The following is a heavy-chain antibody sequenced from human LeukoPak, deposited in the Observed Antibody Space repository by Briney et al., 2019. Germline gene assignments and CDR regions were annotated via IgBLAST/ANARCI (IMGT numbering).Heavy chain of an antibody. D-gene: IGHD7-27*01. J-gene: IGHJ4*02. CDR3: VRERGNWGLDE. CDR1: GFTFSSYA. V-gene: IGHV3-30*04. CDR2: ISYDGRKK. Sequence: GGSLRLSCAASGFTFSSYAMHWVRQAPGRGLDWVAVISYDGRKKFHANSVKGRFTISRDNSQHTLYLQMNSLSVEDTAVYYCVRERGNWGLDEWGQGTLVSVSS.